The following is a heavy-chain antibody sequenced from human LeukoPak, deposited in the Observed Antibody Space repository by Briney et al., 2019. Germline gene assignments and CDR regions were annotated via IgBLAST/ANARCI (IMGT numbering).Heavy chain of an antibody. D-gene: IGHD1-26*01. CDR3: ARLAVGATFIGY. CDR2: INHSGST. J-gene: IGHJ4*02. CDR1: GGSFSGYY. V-gene: IGHV4-34*01. Sequence: KPSETLSLTCAVYGGSFSGYYWSWIRQPPGKGLEWIGEINHSGSTNYNPSLKSRVTISVDTSKNQFSLKLSSVTAADTAVYYCARLAVGATFIGYWGQGTLVTVSS.